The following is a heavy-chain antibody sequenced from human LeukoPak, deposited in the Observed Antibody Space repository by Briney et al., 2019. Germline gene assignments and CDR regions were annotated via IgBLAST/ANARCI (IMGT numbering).Heavy chain of an antibody. V-gene: IGHV1-2*02. CDR3: ARDGGIVVVPAAPDY. J-gene: IGHJ4*02. D-gene: IGHD2-2*01. CDR2: INPNSGGT. CDR1: GYTFTGYY. Sequence: ASVKVSCKASGYTFTGYYMHWVRQAPGQGLQWMGWINPNSGGTNYAQKFQGRVTMTRDTSISTAYMELSRLRSDDTAVYYCARDGGIVVVPAAPDYWGQGTLVTVSS.